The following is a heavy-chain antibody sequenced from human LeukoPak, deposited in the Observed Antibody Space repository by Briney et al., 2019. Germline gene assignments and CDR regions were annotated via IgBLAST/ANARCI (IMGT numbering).Heavy chain of an antibody. V-gene: IGHV3-11*01. CDR2: ISSSGSTI. CDR1: GFTFSDYY. J-gene: IGHJ5*02. CDR3: ARDQEWNTIFGVVILLAAKYNWFDP. Sequence: GGSLRLSCAASGFTFSDYYMSWIRQAPGKGLEWVSYISSSGSTIYYADSVKGRFTISRDNAKNSLYLQMNSLRAEDTAVYYCARDQEWNTIFGVVILLAAKYNWFDPWGQGTLVTVSS. D-gene: IGHD3-3*01.